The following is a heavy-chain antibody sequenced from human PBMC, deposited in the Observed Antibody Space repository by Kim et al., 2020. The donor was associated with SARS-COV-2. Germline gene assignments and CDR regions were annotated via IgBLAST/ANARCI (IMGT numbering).Heavy chain of an antibody. CDR1: GGSFSSYY. D-gene: IGHD2-2*01. J-gene: IGHJ3*02. Sequence: SETLSLTCAVYGGSFSSYYWNWIRQPPGKGLEWIGKINHSGNTNYNPSLKSRVTISVDTSKNQFSLMLTSVTAADTAVYYCARRVPWRDAFDIWGQGTMVTVSS. CDR2: INHSGNT. V-gene: IGHV4-34*01. CDR3: ARRVPWRDAFDI.